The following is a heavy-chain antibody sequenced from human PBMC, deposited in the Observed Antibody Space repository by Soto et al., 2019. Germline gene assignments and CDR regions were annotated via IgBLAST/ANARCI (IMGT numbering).Heavy chain of an antibody. D-gene: IGHD1-26*01. CDR3: ARAPSGSYPEFDY. Sequence: VGSLRLSCAASGFIFSSYTMHWVRQAPGKGLEWVGVITYDGSNQYYADSVKGRFTISRDDSRNMLFLQMNSLRPDDTAVYYCARAPSGSYPEFDYWGQGTLVTVSS. V-gene: IGHV3-30-3*01. CDR1: GFIFSSYT. CDR2: ITYDGSNQ. J-gene: IGHJ4*02.